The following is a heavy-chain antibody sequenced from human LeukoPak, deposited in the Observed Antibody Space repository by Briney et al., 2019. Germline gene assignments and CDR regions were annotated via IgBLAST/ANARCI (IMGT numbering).Heavy chain of an antibody. D-gene: IGHD2-15*01. Sequence: PGGSLRLSCGASGRTFSASSITLVCQAPGKWLELVSGISPSGGSTYYADSVKGRFTISRDNSKNMLYLPVNSLSAEDTATYCSTKDNYNGSSCCDYDSDPWGQGTLVTVSS. V-gene: IGHV3-23*01. CDR1: GRTFSASS. J-gene: IGHJ5*02. CDR3: TKDNYNGSSCCDYDSDP. CDR2: ISPSGGST.